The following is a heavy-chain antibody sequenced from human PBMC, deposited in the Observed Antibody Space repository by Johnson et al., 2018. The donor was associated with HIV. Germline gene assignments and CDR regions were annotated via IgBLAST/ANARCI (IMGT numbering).Heavy chain of an antibody. D-gene: IGHD2-21*01. Sequence: QVQLVESGGGVVQPGRSLRLSCAASGFSFSNYAMDWVRQAPGKGLEWVAVISYDGTNKYYADSVKGRFTISRDNSKKTLYLQMNSLRAEDTAVYYCAREESIVVAIAIQAFDIWGQGTMVTVSS. CDR1: GFSFSNYA. J-gene: IGHJ3*02. CDR2: ISYDGTNK. V-gene: IGHV3-30*04. CDR3: AREESIVVAIAIQAFDI.